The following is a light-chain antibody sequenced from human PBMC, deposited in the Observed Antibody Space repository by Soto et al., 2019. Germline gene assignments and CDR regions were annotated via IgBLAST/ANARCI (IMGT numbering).Light chain of an antibody. CDR2: AAS. J-gene: IGKJ1*01. V-gene: IGKV1-39*01. CDR1: QSISNH. CDR3: QQSYSRPPT. Sequence: DIQMTQSPSSLPASVEERVSITCRASQSISNHLNWYQQKPGKAPKLLIFAASSLQSGVPSRFSGSRSGPDFTLTISSLQPEDFATYYCQQSYSRPPTFGQGTKVDIK.